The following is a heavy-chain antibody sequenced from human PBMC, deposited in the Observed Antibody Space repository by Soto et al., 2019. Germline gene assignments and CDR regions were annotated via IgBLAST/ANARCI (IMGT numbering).Heavy chain of an antibody. CDR3: AKAFGHYDSSGYYPPDV. J-gene: IGHJ4*02. CDR1: GYTFTSYG. V-gene: IGHV1-18*04. D-gene: IGHD3-22*01. CDR2: ISAYNDNT. Sequence: ASVKVSCKASGYTFTSYGISWVRQAPGQGLEWMGWISAYNDNTNYAQKLQGRVTMTTDTSTSTAYMELRSLRSDDTAVYYCAKAFGHYDSSGYYPPDVWGQGTLVTVS.